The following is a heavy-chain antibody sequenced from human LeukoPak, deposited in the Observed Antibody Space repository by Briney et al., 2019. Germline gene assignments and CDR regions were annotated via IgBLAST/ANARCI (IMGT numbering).Heavy chain of an antibody. CDR1: GFTFSSYG. CDR3: AKTEGSGLVYYFMDV. D-gene: IGHD3-10*01. J-gene: IGHJ6*03. Sequence: PGGTLRLSCAASGFTFSSYGMTWVRQPPGKGLEWVSIIGKNPDRKFYASSVKGRFTISRDNSKNTVYLQMNSLRAEDTAIYYCAKTEGSGLVYYFMDVWGKGTTVTISS. V-gene: IGHV3-23*01. CDR2: IGKNPDRK.